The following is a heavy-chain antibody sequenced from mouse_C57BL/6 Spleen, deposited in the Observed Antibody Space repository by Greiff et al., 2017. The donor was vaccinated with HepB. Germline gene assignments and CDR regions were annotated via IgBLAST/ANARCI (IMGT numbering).Heavy chain of an antibody. J-gene: IGHJ3*01. Sequence: VQLQQPGAELVRPGSSVKLSCKASGYTFTSYWMHWVKQRPIQGLEWIGNIDPSDSETHYNQKFKDKATLTVDKSSSTAYMQLSSLTSEASAVYYCARRAYYSNYGGAWFAYWGQGTLVTVSA. CDR3: ARRAYYSNYGGAWFAY. CDR2: IDPSDSET. CDR1: GYTFTSYW. D-gene: IGHD2-5*01. V-gene: IGHV1-52*01.